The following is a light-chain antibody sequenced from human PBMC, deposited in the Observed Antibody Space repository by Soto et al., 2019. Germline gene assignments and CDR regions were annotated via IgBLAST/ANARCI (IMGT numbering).Light chain of an antibody. CDR3: CSYGGSLYV. Sequence: QSVLTQPRWVSVSPGQSVTISCTGTSSNVGGYNRVSWYQHHPGKAPKLMIYDVTKRPSGVPDRFSGSKSGNTASLTISGLQAEDEADYYCCSYGGSLYVFGTGTKVTVL. CDR1: SSNVGGYNR. V-gene: IGLV2-11*01. J-gene: IGLJ1*01. CDR2: DVT.